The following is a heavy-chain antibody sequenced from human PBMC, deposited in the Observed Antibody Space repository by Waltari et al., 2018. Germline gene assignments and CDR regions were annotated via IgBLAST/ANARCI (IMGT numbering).Heavy chain of an antibody. Sequence: QLQLQESGPGLVKPSETLSLTCTVSGGSISSSSYYWGWIRQPPGKGLEWIGSIYYSGSTCDNPSLKSRVTISVDTSKNQFSLKLSSVTAADTAVYYCARPLYDSSGYYPDAFDIWGQGTMVTVSS. CDR1: GGSISSSSYY. CDR3: ARPLYDSSGYYPDAFDI. J-gene: IGHJ3*02. V-gene: IGHV4-39*01. CDR2: IYYSGST. D-gene: IGHD3-22*01.